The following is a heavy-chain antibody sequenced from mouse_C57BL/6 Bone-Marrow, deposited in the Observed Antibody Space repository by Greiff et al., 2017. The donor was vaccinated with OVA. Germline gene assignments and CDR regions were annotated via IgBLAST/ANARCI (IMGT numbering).Heavy chain of an antibody. CDR2: INPNYGTT. V-gene: IGHV1-39*01. CDR3: AFYYGSSYRYFDV. D-gene: IGHD1-1*01. CDR1: GYSFTDYN. J-gene: IGHJ1*03. Sequence: VQLKQSGPELVKPGASVKISCKASGYSFTDYNMNWVKQSNGKRLEWIGVINPNYGTTSYNQKFKGKATLTVDQSSSTAYMQLNSRTSEDSAVYYCAFYYGSSYRYFDVWGTGTTVTVSS.